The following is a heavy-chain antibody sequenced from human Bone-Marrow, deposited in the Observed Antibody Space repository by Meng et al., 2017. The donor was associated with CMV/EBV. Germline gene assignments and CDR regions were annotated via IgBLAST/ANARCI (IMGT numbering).Heavy chain of an antibody. V-gene: IGHV3-11*04. CDR1: GFTFSDYY. CDR3: ARGWEHTAWGGMDA. J-gene: IGHJ6*02. CDR2: ISSSGSTI. Sequence: GESLKISCAASGFTFSDYYMSWIRQAPGKGLEWVSYISSSGSTIYYADSVKGRFTISRDNAKNSLYLQMNSLRAEDTAVYYCARGWEHTAWGGMDAWGQGTTVTVSS. D-gene: IGHD1-26*01.